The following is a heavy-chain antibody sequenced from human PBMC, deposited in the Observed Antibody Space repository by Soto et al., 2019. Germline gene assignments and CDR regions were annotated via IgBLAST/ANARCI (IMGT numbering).Heavy chain of an antibody. J-gene: IGHJ4*02. CDR1: GGSISSGGYS. CDR2: IYHSGST. Sequence: SETLSLTCAVSGGSISSGGYSWSWIRQPPGKGLEWIGYIYHSGSTYYNPSLKSRVTISVDRSKNQFSLKLSSVTAADTAVYYCAREGKDDILTGFFDYWAREPWSPSPQ. D-gene: IGHD3-9*01. CDR3: AREGKDDILTGFFDY. V-gene: IGHV4-30-2*01.